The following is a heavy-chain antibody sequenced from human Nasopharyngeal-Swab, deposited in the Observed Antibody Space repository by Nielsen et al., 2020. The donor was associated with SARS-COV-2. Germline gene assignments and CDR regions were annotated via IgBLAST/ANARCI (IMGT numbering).Heavy chain of an antibody. J-gene: IGHJ4*02. V-gene: IGHV3-48*03. CDR3: ARGDDSSGFSITLDY. D-gene: IGHD3-22*01. CDR2: ISGSGSTI. CDR1: GFTFSSLE. Sequence: GESLKISCAASGFTFSSLEMNWVRQAPGKGLEWVSYISGSGSTIYYADSVRGRFTISRDNAMNSLYLQMNSLRAEDTAVYYCARGDDSSGFSITLDYWGQGTLVTVSS.